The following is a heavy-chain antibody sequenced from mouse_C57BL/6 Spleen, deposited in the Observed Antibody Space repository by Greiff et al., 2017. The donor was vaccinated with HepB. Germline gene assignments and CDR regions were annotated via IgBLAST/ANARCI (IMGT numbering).Heavy chain of an antibody. CDR3: ARHYEYFDY. J-gene: IGHJ2*01. Sequence: EVMLVESGGDLVKPGGSLKLSCAASGFTFSSYGMSWVRQTPDKRLEWVATISSGGSYTYYPDSVKGRFTISRDNAKNTLYLQMSSLKSEDTARYCCARHYEYFDYWGQGTTLTVSS. D-gene: IGHD2-4*01. V-gene: IGHV5-6*02. CDR1: GFTFSSYG. CDR2: ISSGGSYT.